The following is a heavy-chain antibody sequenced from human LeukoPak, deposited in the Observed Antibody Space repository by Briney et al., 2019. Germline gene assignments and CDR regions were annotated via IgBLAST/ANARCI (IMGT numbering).Heavy chain of an antibody. CDR2: INPSGGST. CDR3: AKSRNYLALKYDY. V-gene: IGHV1-46*01. Sequence: ASVKVSCKASGYTFTSYYMHWVRQAPGQGLEWMGIINPSGGSTSYAQKFQGRVTMTRDMSTSTVYMELSSLRAEDTAVYYCAKSRNYLALKYDYWGQGTLVTVSS. J-gene: IGHJ4*02. CDR1: GYTFTSYY. D-gene: IGHD5-24*01.